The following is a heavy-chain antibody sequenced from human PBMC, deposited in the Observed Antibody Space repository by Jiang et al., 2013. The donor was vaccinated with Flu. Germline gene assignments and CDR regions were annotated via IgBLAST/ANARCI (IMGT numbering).Heavy chain of an antibody. CDR2: ISSSGSTI. CDR3: ARGSSGYYY. V-gene: IGHV3-11*01. J-gene: IGHJ4*02. D-gene: IGHD3-22*01. Sequence: EWVSYISSSGSTIYYADSVKGRFTISRDNAKNSLYLQMNSLRAEDTAVYYCARGSSGYYYWGQGTLVTVSS.